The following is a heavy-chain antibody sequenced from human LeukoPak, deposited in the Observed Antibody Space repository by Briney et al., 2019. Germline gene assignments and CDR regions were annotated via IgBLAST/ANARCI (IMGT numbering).Heavy chain of an antibody. CDR1: GFTFSSYA. CDR3: AKLTRGAYGSGTYYDY. CDR2: ISGSGGST. V-gene: IGHV3-23*01. Sequence: PGGSLRLSCAASGFTFSSYAMSWARQAPGKGLEWVSSISGSGGSTYYADSVKGRFTISRDSSNNTLYLQMNSLRAEDTALYYCAKLTRGAYGSGTYYDYWGQGTLVTVSS. D-gene: IGHD3-10*01. J-gene: IGHJ4*02.